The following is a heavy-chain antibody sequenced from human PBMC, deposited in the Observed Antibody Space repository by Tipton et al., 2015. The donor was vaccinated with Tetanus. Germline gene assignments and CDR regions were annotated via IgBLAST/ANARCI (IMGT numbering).Heavy chain of an antibody. Sequence: TLSLTCTVSSVSIADNTNYWGWIRQPPGKGLEWIGSIYSSGDSYSNPSLKSRVTISLDTSKNQFSLSLNSVAAADTAVYYCARGKDVDTTMISSLVYWGQGTLVAVSS. CDR3: ARGKDVDTTMISSLVY. J-gene: IGHJ4*02. V-gene: IGHV4-39*07. CDR1: SVSIADNTNY. D-gene: IGHD5-18*01. CDR2: IYSSGDS.